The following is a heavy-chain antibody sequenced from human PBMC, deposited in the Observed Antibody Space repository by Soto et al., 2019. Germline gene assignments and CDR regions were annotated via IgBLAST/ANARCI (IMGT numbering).Heavy chain of an antibody. V-gene: IGHV3-23*01. Sequence: EVQLLESGGGLVQPGGSLRLSCAASGFTFSSYAMSWVRQAPGKGLEWVSSISGSGGSTYYADSVKGRFTISRDNSKNTQYLQMSSMGDEDTAVYYGANEYGEYVFWFDHWGQGTLVTVSS. J-gene: IGHJ5*02. CDR2: ISGSGGST. CDR1: GFTFSSYA. CDR3: ANEYGEYVFWFDH. D-gene: IGHD4-17*01.